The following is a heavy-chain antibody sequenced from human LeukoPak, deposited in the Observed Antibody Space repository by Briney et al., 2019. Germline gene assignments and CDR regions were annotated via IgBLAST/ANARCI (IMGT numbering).Heavy chain of an antibody. J-gene: IGHJ4*02. CDR3: ARVSSYGSGSYYNPWIDY. Sequence: SGGSLRLSCAASGFTFSTYWMSWVRQAPGKGLEWVANIKQDGNEKYYVDSVKGRFTISSDNAKNSLYLQMNSLRAEDTAVYYCARVSSYGSGSYYNPWIDYWGQGTLVTVSS. CDR2: IKQDGNEK. CDR1: GFTFSTYW. V-gene: IGHV3-7*01. D-gene: IGHD3-10*01.